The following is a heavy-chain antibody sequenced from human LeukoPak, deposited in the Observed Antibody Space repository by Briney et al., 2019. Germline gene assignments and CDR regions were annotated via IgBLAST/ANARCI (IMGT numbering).Heavy chain of an antibody. Sequence: SETLSLTCSVSSGSISTYYWSWIRQPPGKGLEWIGYIYYTGSTNYNPSLRSRVTMSVHTSKKQISLNLSSVTAADTAVYYCARANCDYFYGMDVWGLGTTVTVSS. CDR3: ARANCDYFYGMDV. J-gene: IGHJ6*02. CDR1: SGSISTYY. CDR2: IYYTGST. V-gene: IGHV4-59*12. D-gene: IGHD1-1*01.